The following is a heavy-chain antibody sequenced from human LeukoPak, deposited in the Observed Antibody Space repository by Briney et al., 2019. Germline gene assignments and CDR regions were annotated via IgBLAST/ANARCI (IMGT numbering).Heavy chain of an antibody. V-gene: IGHV3-30*18. J-gene: IGHJ4*02. CDR1: GFTFSNYC. CDR3: VKDEAVAGTFAFDY. CDR2: ISDDGSNK. D-gene: IGHD6-19*01. Sequence: PGRSLRLSCAASGFTFSNYCIHWVRQPPGKGLEWVAVISDDGSNKYYADSVKGRFTISRDNSKNTLFLQMDSLIAEDTAVYYCVKDEAVAGTFAFDYWGQGTLVTVSS.